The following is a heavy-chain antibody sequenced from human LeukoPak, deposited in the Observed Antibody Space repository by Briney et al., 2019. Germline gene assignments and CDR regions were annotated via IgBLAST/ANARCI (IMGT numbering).Heavy chain of an antibody. Sequence: GGSLRLSCAASGFTLSGAWMHWVRQAPGKGLVWVSRINPDGTDTRYADSVKGRFTISRDDAKNTLYLHMNSLRAEDTAVYYCGRVSGPGLDEYFHLWGQGTLVTVSS. D-gene: IGHD3-10*01. V-gene: IGHV3-74*01. CDR2: INPDGTDT. CDR3: GRVSGPGLDEYFHL. J-gene: IGHJ1*01. CDR1: GFTLSGAW.